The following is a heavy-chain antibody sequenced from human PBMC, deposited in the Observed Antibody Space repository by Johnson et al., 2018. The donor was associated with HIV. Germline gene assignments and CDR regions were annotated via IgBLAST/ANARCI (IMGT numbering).Heavy chain of an antibody. D-gene: IGHD2-21*02. CDR3: ARGGGAFCGGDCLRTFDI. V-gene: IGHV3-66*01. CDR1: GLSISNSY. Sequence: VKLVESGGGLVQPGGSLRLSCAASGLSISNSYMSWVRQAPGKGLEWVSVFYSGGDMYYADSVKGRFTISRDTSKNMFYLQMNSLRAEDTATYHCARGGGAFCGGDCLRTFDIWGQGTLVTVSP. J-gene: IGHJ3*02. CDR2: FYSGGDM.